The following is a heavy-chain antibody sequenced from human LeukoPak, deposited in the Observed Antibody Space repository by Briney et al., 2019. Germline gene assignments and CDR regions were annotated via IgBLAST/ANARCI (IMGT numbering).Heavy chain of an antibody. V-gene: IGHV3-74*03. CDR2: INTDGSST. CDR1: GFTFSSYW. Sequence: GGSLRLSCAASGFTFSSYWMHWVRQAPGKGLVWVSRINTDGSSTTYADSVKGRFTISRDNAKSTLYLQMNSLRAEDTAVYYCAFGSGREGYMDVRGKGTTVTVSS. CDR3: AFGSGREGYMDV. J-gene: IGHJ6*03. D-gene: IGHD3-10*01.